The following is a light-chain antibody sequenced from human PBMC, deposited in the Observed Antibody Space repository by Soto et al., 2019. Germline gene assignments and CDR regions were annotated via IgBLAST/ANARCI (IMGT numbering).Light chain of an antibody. CDR3: QQYNSYPLT. CDR2: KAS. V-gene: IGKV1-5*03. Sequence: DIQMTQSPSTLSASVGDRVTITCRASQSFSTWLAWYQQKPGKAPKLLIYKASSLESGVPSRFSGSGSGPEFTLTISSLQPDDFATYYCQQYNSYPLTFGGETKVQI. CDR1: QSFSTW. J-gene: IGKJ4*02.